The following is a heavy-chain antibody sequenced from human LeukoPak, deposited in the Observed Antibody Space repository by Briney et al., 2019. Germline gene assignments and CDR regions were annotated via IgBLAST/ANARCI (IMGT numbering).Heavy chain of an antibody. CDR3: AKRGADDFWSGYYQRAHFQH. CDR2: ISGSGGST. D-gene: IGHD3-3*01. CDR1: GFTFSSYA. V-gene: IGHV3-23*01. J-gene: IGHJ1*01. Sequence: AGXXLRLSCAASGFTFSSYAMSWVRQAPGKGLEWVSAISGSGGSTYYADSVKGRFTISRDNAKKTLYLQMNSLRAEDTAVYYCAKRGADDFWSGYYQRAHFQHWGQGTLVTVSS.